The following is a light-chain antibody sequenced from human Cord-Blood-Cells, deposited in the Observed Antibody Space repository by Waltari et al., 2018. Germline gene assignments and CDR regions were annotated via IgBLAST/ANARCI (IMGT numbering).Light chain of an antibody. CDR3: SSYTSSSTYV. J-gene: IGLJ1*01. V-gene: IGLV2-14*01. Sequence: SALTQPASVSGSPGQSITISCTGTSSDVGGYNYVSCYQQHPGKAPKLMLYEVRNRPAAVSNRFSGSKSGNAAALTISGLQAEDEADYYCSSYTSSSTYVFGTGTKVTVL. CDR1: SSDVGGYNY. CDR2: EVR.